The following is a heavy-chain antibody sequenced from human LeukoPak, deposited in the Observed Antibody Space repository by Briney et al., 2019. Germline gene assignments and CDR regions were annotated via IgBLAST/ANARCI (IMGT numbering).Heavy chain of an antibody. V-gene: IGHV4-30-2*01. CDR2: IYHSGST. CDR1: GGSISSGGYS. Sequence: PSETLSLTCAVSGGSISSGGYSWSWIRQPPEKGLEWIGYIYHSGSTYYNPSLKSRVTISVDRSKNQFSLKLSSVTAADTAVYYCARGHGYSYGYLFGYFDYWGQGTLVTVSS. D-gene: IGHD5-18*01. J-gene: IGHJ4*02. CDR3: ARGHGYSYGYLFGYFDY.